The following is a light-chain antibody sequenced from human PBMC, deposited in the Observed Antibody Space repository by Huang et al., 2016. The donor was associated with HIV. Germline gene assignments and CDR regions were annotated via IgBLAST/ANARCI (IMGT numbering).Light chain of an antibody. Sequence: DIQLTQSPSTLSASVGDRLTTTCRASQNISSWLAWYQQKPGKAPKLLIYKRSSLESGVPSRFSGSGSGTKFTLTINSLQPDDIGTYYCQYGETFGQGSKVEVK. V-gene: IGKV1-5*03. CDR3: QYGET. CDR2: KRS. J-gene: IGKJ1*01. CDR1: QNISSW.